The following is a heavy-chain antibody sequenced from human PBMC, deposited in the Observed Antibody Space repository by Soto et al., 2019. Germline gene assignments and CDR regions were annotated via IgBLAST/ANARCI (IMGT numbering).Heavy chain of an antibody. V-gene: IGHV1-18*01. D-gene: IGHD1-26*01. CDR3: ARDSGSYMYVSD. CDR1: GYTFTSSG. CDR2: ISAYNGET. J-gene: IGHJ4*02. Sequence: QVQLVQSGAEVKKPGASVKVSCKASGYTFTSSGFSWVRQAPGQGLEWMAWISAYNGETHYAQKFQGRVTMTTDTSTSTSYMELRSQRSDDTAVYYCARDSGSYMYVSDWGQGTLVTVSS.